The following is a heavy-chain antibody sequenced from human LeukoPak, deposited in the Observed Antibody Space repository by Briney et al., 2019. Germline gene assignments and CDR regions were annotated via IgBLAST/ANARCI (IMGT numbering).Heavy chain of an antibody. Sequence: SETLSLTCTVSDGSITNYYWTWIRQPPGKGLEWVGFISDSENTDYNPSLESRVTISLDTSKNQFSLKLTSVTAADTAVYYCARGYGYYYYYMDVWGKGTTVTVSS. D-gene: IGHD4-17*01. CDR3: ARGYGYYYYYMDV. CDR2: ISDSENT. J-gene: IGHJ6*03. V-gene: IGHV4-59*01. CDR1: DGSITNYY.